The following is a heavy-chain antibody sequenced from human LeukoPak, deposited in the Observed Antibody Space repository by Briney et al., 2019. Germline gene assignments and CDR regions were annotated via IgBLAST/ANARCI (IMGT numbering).Heavy chain of an antibody. J-gene: IGHJ6*02. D-gene: IGHD5-18*01. V-gene: IGHV1-2*02. CDR1: GYTFTGYY. Sequence: ASVKVSCKASGYTFTGYYMHWVRQAPGQGLEWMGWINPNSGGTNYAQKFQGRVTMTRDTSISTAYMELSRLRSDDTAVYYCARSGSSSYGFHYYYYGMDVWGQGTTVTVSS. CDR2: INPNSGGT. CDR3: ARSGSSSYGFHYYYYGMDV.